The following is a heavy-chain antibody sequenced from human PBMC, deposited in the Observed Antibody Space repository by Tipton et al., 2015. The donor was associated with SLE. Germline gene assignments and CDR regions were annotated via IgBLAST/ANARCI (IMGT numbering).Heavy chain of an antibody. CDR3: ASWSPERTSGWSRFDY. CDR2: IYYGGST. CDR1: GGSISSYY. D-gene: IGHD6-19*01. V-gene: IGHV4-59*01. Sequence: TLSLTCTVSGGSISSYYWSWIRQPPGKGLEWIGYIYYGGSTNYNPSLKSRVTISVDTSKNQFSLKLSSVTAADTAVYYCASWSPERTSGWSRFDYWGQGTLVTVSS. J-gene: IGHJ4*02.